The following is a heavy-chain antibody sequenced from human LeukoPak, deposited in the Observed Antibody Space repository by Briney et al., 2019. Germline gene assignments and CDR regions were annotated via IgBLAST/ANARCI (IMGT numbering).Heavy chain of an antibody. CDR1: GGSTSSYY. J-gene: IGHJ6*03. Sequence: PSETLSLTCTVSGGSTSSYYWSWIRQPPGKGLEWVGDINHSGSTNYNPSLKSRVTISVDTSKNQFYLKLSSVTAADTAVYYCARHSRGRSYQIPRRVDYYMDVWGKGTTVTVSS. D-gene: IGHD1-26*01. V-gene: IGHV4-59*08. CDR3: ARHSRGRSYQIPRRVDYYMDV. CDR2: INHSGST.